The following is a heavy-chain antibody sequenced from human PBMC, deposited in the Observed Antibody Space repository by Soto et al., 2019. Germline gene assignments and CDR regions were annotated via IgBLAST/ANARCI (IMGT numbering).Heavy chain of an antibody. CDR1: GGSISSGGYY. Sequence: SETLSLTCTVSGGSISSGGYYWSWIRQHPGKGLEWIGYIYYSGSTYYNPSLKSRVTISVDTSKNQFSLKLSSVTAADTAVYYCASNYYESSGLRAYWGQGTLVTVSS. J-gene: IGHJ4*02. D-gene: IGHD3-22*01. CDR2: IYYSGST. V-gene: IGHV4-31*03. CDR3: ASNYYESSGLRAY.